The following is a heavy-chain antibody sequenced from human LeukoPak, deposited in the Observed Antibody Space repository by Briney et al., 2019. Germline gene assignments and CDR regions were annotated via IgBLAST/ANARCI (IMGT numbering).Heavy chain of an antibody. Sequence: GGSLRLSCAASGFTFSSYGMSWVRQAPGRGLEWVSTISGSAYNSYYADSVKGRFTISRDNSANTLYLQMNSLRAEATALYYCAKHSGSYFIYHVDSWGQGTLVTVSS. CDR2: ISGSAYNS. CDR3: AKHSGSYFIYHVDS. CDR1: GFTFSSYG. J-gene: IGHJ4*02. V-gene: IGHV3-23*01. D-gene: IGHD1-26*01.